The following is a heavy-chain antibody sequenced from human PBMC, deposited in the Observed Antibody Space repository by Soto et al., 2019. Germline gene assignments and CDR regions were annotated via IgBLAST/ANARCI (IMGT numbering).Heavy chain of an antibody. CDR1: GFTFDTYA. V-gene: IGHV3-9*01. Sequence: EVHLMESGGGWVQPGRSLRLSCEASGFTFDTYAMHWVRQAPGKGLEWVSGISWNSGNIGYADSVKGRFTIARDNAKTAMYVEMNSLSAEDKALYYCAKSLEIFGRATTGWGPLDSWGQGALVTVSS. CDR3: AKSLEIFGRATTGWGPLDS. D-gene: IGHD3-3*01. J-gene: IGHJ4*02. CDR2: ISWNSGNI.